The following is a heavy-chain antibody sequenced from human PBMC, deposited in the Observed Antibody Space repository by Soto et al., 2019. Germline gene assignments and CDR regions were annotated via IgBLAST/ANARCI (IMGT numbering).Heavy chain of an antibody. Sequence: GASVKVSCKASGYTFTGYSMHWVRQAPGQGLEWMGWINPNSGGTNYAQKFQGWVTMTRDTSISTAYMELSRLRSDATAVYYCASANTQLRYFDWLAPADYYYYGMDVWGQGTTVTVSS. V-gene: IGHV1-2*04. J-gene: IGHJ6*02. CDR1: GYTFTGYS. CDR3: ASANTQLRYFDWLAPADYYYYGMDV. CDR2: INPNSGGT. D-gene: IGHD3-9*01.